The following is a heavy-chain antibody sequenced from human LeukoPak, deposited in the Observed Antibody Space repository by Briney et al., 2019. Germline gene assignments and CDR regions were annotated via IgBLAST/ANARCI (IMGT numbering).Heavy chain of an antibody. V-gene: IGHV3-69-1*01. CDR2: ITSSRTI. D-gene: IGHD3-3*01. Sequence: GGSLRHSPAASGFTLFTYSMKWGRHAPGKGLERGSKITSSRTICYAGSVKGRFTICRVHAKNSLYLQMNSLRDEDTAVYFCARAHTIFWEFDAFDIWGRGTMVTVSS. CDR1: GFTLFTYS. J-gene: IGHJ3*02. CDR3: ARAHTIFWEFDAFDI.